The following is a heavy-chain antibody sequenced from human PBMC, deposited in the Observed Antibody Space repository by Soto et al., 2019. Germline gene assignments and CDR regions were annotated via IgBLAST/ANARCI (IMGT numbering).Heavy chain of an antibody. V-gene: IGHV3-23*01. CDR3: ATVVEQFVYSPDC. Sequence: GGSLRLSCAASGFTFSTYAMNWVRQAPGKGLEWVSTINSGGGVTYYPDSVKGRFTISRDNSKNTLYLQMKRLRAEDTAVYYCATVVEQFVYSPDCWGQGTLVTVSS. D-gene: IGHD2-15*01. J-gene: IGHJ4*02. CDR2: INSGGGVT. CDR1: GFTFSTYA.